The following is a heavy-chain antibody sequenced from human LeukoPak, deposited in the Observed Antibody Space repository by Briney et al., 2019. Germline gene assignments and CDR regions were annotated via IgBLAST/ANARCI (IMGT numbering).Heavy chain of an antibody. CDR2: ISYDGSNK. Sequence: PGGSLRLSCAASGFTFSSYGMHWVRQAPGKGLKWVAVISYDGSNKYYADSVKGRFTISRDNSKNTLYLQMNSLRAEDTAVYYCAGAITWDDVFDIWGQGTKVTVSS. D-gene: IGHD1-14*01. J-gene: IGHJ3*02. CDR1: GFTFSSYG. CDR3: AGAITWDDVFDI. V-gene: IGHV3-30*03.